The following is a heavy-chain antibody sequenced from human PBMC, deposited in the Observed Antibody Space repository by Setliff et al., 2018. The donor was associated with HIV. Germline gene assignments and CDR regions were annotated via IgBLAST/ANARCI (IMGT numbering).Heavy chain of an antibody. Sequence: PGGSLRLSCAASGFTFSSHALNWVRQAPGKGLEWIAYIYPSYSTVHYGDSVKGRFTISTDNAKNTLFLQLNTLRPEDTAVYYCASARIPTGGTSTSLDFWGRGALVTVSS. D-gene: IGHD1-1*01. CDR2: IYPSYSTV. V-gene: IGHV3-48*01. J-gene: IGHJ4*02. CDR3: ASARIPTGGTSTSLDF. CDR1: GFTFSSHA.